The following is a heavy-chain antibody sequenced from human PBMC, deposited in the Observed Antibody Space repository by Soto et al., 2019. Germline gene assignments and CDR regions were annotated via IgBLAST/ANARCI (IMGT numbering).Heavy chain of an antibody. Sequence: QVQLQESGPGLVKPSETLSLTCTVSGGSISSYYWSWIRQPPGKGLEWIGYIYYSGSSNYNPSLKSRVTISLDMSMNQFSLKLSSVTAADTAVYYCARPYSGSYWATFDIWDQGTMVTVSS. V-gene: IGHV4-59*01. CDR3: ARPYSGSYWATFDI. CDR2: IYYSGSS. D-gene: IGHD1-26*01. J-gene: IGHJ3*02. CDR1: GGSISSYY.